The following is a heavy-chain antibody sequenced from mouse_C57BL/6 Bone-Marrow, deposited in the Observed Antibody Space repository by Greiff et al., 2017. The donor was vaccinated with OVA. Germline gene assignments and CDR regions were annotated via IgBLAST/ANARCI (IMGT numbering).Heavy chain of an antibody. V-gene: IGHV5-17*01. CDR2: ISSGSSTI. CDR1: GFTFSDYG. CDR3: ARPYDGYLWDY. Sequence: EVKLMESGGGLVKPGGSLKLSCAASGFTFSDYGMHWVRQAPEKGLEWVAYISSGSSTIYYADTVKGRFTISRDNAKNTLFLQMTSLRSEDTAMYYCARPYDGYLWDYWGQGTSVTVSS. D-gene: IGHD2-3*01. J-gene: IGHJ4*01.